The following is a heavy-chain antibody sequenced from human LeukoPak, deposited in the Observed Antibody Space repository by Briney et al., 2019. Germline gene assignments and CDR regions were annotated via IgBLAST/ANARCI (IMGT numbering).Heavy chain of an antibody. V-gene: IGHV3-30-3*01. Sequence: GGSLRLSCAASGFTFSRYVMHWVRQAPGKGLEWVAVISYDGSDKYYADSVKGRFTISRDTSKNTLFLQMNSLRAEDTAVCYCARLSRDSGGLDVWGQGTTVTVSS. J-gene: IGHJ6*02. CDR2: ISYDGSDK. CDR1: GFTFSRYV. CDR3: ARLSRDSGGLDV. D-gene: IGHD1-14*01.